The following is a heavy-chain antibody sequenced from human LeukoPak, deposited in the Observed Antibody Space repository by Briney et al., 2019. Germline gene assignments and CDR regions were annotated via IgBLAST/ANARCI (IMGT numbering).Heavy chain of an antibody. CDR3: ARDRGALDY. CDR2: IWYDGSRK. V-gene: IGHV3-33*08. Sequence: GGSLRLSCAASGFTFSSSGMDWVRQAPGKGLEWVAVIWYDGSRKYYTDSVKGRFTISRDDSKNTLYLQMNSLRAEDTAVYYCARDRGALDYWGQGTLVTVSS. J-gene: IGHJ4*02. CDR1: GFTFSSSG.